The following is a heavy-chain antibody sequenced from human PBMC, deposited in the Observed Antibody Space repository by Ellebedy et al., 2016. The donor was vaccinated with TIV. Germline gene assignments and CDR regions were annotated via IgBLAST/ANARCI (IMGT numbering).Heavy chain of an antibody. J-gene: IGHJ4*02. CDR2: ISANGVTT. D-gene: IGHD3/OR15-3a*01. Sequence: PGGSLRLSCAASGFTFSTYPMNWVRQAPGKGLEWFSIISANGVTTYSADSVKGRFTISRDNSKNTLFLQMSSLRAEDTAVYFCARRSTDFAFDSWGQGTLVTVSS. V-gene: IGHV3-23*01. CDR3: ARRSTDFAFDS. CDR1: GFTFSTYP.